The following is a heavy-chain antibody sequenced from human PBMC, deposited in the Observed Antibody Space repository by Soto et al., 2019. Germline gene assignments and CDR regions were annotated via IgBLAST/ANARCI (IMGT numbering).Heavy chain of an antibody. J-gene: IGHJ6*02. D-gene: IGHD5-18*01. V-gene: IGHV1-69*13. CDR2: IIPIFGTA. Sequence: SVKVSCKASGGTFSSYAISWVRQAPGQGLEWMGGIIPIFGTANYAQKFQGRVTITADESTSTAYMELSSLRSEDTAVYYCARGTLDTAMNRYYYYGMDVWGQGTTVTVSS. CDR1: GGTFSSYA. CDR3: ARGTLDTAMNRYYYYGMDV.